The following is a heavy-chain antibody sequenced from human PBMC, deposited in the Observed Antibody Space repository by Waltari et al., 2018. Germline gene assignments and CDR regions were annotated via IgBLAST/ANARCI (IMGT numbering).Heavy chain of an antibody. D-gene: IGHD3-3*01. Sequence: QVQLQQWGAGLLKPSETLSLTCSVSGASFTSYYWGCVRHVPGKGLEWIGQIRHPGNTNYNPSLKSRVAISIDTSRNEFSLKLFSVTAADTALYFCTRGGNYDFWSHTPFVDPWGQGTQVTVSS. CDR3: TRGGNYDFWSHTPFVDP. J-gene: IGHJ5*02. CDR1: GASFTSYY. CDR2: IRHPGNT. V-gene: IGHV4-34*01.